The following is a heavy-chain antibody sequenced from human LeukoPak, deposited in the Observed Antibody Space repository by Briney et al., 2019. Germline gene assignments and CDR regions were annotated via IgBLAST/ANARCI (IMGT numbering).Heavy chain of an antibody. CDR1: GFTFSSYA. Sequence: GGSLRLSCAASGFTFSSYAMSWVRQAPGKGLEWVSAISGSGGSTYYADSLKGRFTISRDNSKNTLYLQMNSLRAEDTAVYYCAKANRGDYVEADYWGQGTLVTVSS. CDR3: AKANRGDYVEADY. D-gene: IGHD4-17*01. J-gene: IGHJ4*02. V-gene: IGHV3-23*01. CDR2: ISGSGGST.